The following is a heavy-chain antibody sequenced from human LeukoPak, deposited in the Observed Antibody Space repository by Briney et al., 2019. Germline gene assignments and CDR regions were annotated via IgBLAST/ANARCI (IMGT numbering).Heavy chain of an antibody. D-gene: IGHD1-26*01. J-gene: IGHJ4*02. CDR1: GGSISSYY. CDR3: ARVVKWEAYC. Sequence: SETLSLTCTVSGGSISSYYWSWIRQPPGKGLEWIGYISYSGSTNYNPSLKSRVTISVHTSKNKFSLKMNSVTAADTAVYYCARVVKWEAYCWGQGTLVTVSS. CDR2: ISYSGST. V-gene: IGHV4-59*01.